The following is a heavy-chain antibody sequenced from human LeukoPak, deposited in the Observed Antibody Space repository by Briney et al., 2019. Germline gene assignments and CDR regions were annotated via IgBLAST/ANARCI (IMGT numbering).Heavy chain of an antibody. CDR3: ARASAFKVSAAAGTFDP. J-gene: IGHJ5*02. CDR1: GGSISSSSYY. Sequence: SETLSLTCTVSGGSISSSSYYWGWIRQPPGKGLEWIGSIYYSGSTYYNPSLKSRVTISVDTSKNQFSLKLSSVTAADTAVYYCARASAFKVSAAAGTFDPWGQGTLVTVSS. V-gene: IGHV4-39*07. D-gene: IGHD6-13*01. CDR2: IYYSGST.